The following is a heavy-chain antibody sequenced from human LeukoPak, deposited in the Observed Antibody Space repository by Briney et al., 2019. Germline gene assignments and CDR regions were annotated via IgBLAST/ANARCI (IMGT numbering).Heavy chain of an antibody. J-gene: IGHJ4*02. CDR1: GGSINRYF. Sequence: SETLSLTCTVSGGSINRYFWTWIRQPPGKGLEWIAYIYYSGTINYNPSLKSRVTISVDTSKNQFSLKLSSVTAADTAVYYCARRSRAVAGIPGPLDYWGQGTLVTVSS. CDR2: IYYSGTI. V-gene: IGHV4-59*01. D-gene: IGHD6-19*01. CDR3: ARRSRAVAGIPGPLDY.